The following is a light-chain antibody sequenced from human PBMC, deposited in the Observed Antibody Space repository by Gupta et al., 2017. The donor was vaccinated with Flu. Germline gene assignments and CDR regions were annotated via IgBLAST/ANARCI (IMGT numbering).Light chain of an antibody. CDR3: WDYSNSSSWT. V-gene: IGKV1-5*03. J-gene: IGKJ1*01. Sequence: SILSASGGDTATITSRARHGIDIWLAWYQQTPGKAPSLLIYRASCGARGIPARFSGSGSGTDFTLTISGLQTDDFAIYYCWDYSNSSSWTFGQGTKVEIK. CDR2: RAS. CDR1: HGIDIW.